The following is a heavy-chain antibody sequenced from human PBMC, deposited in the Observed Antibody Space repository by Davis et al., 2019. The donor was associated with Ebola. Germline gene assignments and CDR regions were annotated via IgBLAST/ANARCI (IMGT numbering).Heavy chain of an antibody. CDR2: ISSSGSTI. CDR1: GFTFSDYY. J-gene: IGHJ6*02. Sequence: GESLKISCAASGFTFSDYYMSWIRQAPGKGLEWVSYISSSGSTIYYADSVKGRFTISRDNAKNSLYLQMNSLRAEDTAVYYCARDGGGIQLWLEDYYGMDVWGQGTTVTVSS. V-gene: IGHV3-11*01. D-gene: IGHD5-18*01. CDR3: ARDGGGIQLWLEDYYGMDV.